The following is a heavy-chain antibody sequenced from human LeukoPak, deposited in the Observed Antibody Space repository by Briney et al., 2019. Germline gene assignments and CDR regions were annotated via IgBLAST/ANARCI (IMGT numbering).Heavy chain of an antibody. Sequence: GESLKISCKGSGYSFTSYWIGWVRQMPGKGLEWMGIIYPGGSDTRYSPSFQGQVTISADKSISTAYLQWSSLKASDTATYYCAMTTQYQLLSFDYWGQGTLVTVSS. CDR2: IYPGGSDT. J-gene: IGHJ4*02. CDR3: AMTTQYQLLSFDY. CDR1: GYSFTSYW. V-gene: IGHV5-51*01. D-gene: IGHD2-2*01.